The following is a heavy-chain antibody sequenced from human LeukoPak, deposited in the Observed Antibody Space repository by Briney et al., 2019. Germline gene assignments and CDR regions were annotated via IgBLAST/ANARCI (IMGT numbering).Heavy chain of an antibody. CDR3: ARVRPLGIGTIDY. CDR2: IRSDGSNK. Sequence: GGSLRLSCAGSGFSFSSYGMHWVRQAPGKGLEWMAFIRSDGSNKYYADSVKGRFTISRDNSKNTLYLQMNSLRAEDTAVYYCARVRPLGIGTIDYWGQGTLVTVSS. V-gene: IGHV3-30*02. CDR1: GFSFSSYG. J-gene: IGHJ4*02. D-gene: IGHD2-21*01.